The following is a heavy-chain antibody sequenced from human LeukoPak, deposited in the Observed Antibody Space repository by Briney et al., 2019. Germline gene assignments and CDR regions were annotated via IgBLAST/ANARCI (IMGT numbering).Heavy chain of an antibody. CDR1: GYTFTGYY. D-gene: IGHD4-17*01. J-gene: IGHJ4*02. CDR2: INPNSGGT. Sequence: ASVKVSCKASGYTFTGYYMHWVRQAPGQGLEWMGWINPNSGGTNYAQKFQGRVTMTRDTSISTAYMELSRLRSDDTAVYYCAGGPGDYSNYFDYWGQGTLVTVSS. CDR3: AGGPGDYSNYFDY. V-gene: IGHV1-2*02.